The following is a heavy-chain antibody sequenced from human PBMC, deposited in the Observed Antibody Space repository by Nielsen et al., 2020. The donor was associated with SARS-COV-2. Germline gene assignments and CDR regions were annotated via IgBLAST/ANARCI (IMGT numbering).Heavy chain of an antibody. CDR1: GFTFSSYW. CDR3: AKDGFLGYCTNGVCYTEEIYYYYGMDV. V-gene: IGHV3-74*01. D-gene: IGHD2-8*01. CDR2: IDSDGSST. J-gene: IGHJ6*02. Sequence: GESLKISCAASGFTFSSYWMHWVRQAPGKGLVWVSRIDSDGSSTDYADSVQGRFTISRDNSKNTLYLQMNSLRAEDTAVYYCAKDGFLGYCTNGVCYTEEIYYYYGMDVWGQGTTVTVSS.